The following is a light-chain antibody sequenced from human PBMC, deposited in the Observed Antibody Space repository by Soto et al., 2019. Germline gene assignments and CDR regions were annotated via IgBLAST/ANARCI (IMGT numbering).Light chain of an antibody. V-gene: IGKV3-20*01. CDR1: QSVATSQ. J-gene: IGKJ1*01. Sequence: EIVLTQSPGTLSLSPGERATLFCRASQSVATSQLACYQQKPGQAPSLLIGASSRATGVPDRFIASGSGTDFTLTISRLAPEDFVVYYCQQFASSPRTFGRGTTVEIK. CDR3: QQFASSPRT. CDR2: GAS.